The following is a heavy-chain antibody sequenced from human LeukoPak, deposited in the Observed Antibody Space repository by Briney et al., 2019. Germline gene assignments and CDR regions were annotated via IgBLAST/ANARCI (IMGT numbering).Heavy chain of an antibody. CDR3: ARDLVGEATQPFDY. CDR2: IRYDGSNK. J-gene: IGHJ4*02. D-gene: IGHD1-26*01. V-gene: IGHV3-30*02. Sequence: GGSLRLSCAASGFTFSSYGVHWVRQAPGKGLEWVAFIRYDGSNKYYADSVKGRFTISRDNSKNTLYLQMNSLRAEDTAVYYCARDLVGEATQPFDYWGQGTLVTVSS. CDR1: GFTFSSYG.